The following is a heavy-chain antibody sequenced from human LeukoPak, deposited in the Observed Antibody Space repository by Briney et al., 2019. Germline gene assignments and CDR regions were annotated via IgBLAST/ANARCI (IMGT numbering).Heavy chain of an antibody. CDR3: ARDRSGYANDAFDF. CDR1: GFTFSDYA. J-gene: IGHJ3*01. CDR2: LSYGGTNK. Sequence: GGTLRLSCAASGFTFSDYAMHWVRQAPGKGLEWVAVLSYGGTNKYYADSVKGRFTISRDNSKNTMFLQMNSLRAEDTAVYHCARDRSGYANDAFDFWGQGTMVTVSS. V-gene: IGHV3-30-3*01. D-gene: IGHD3-3*01.